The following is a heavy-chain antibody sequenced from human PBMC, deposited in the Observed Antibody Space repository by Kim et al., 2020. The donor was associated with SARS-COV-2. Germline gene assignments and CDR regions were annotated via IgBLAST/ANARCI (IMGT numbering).Heavy chain of an antibody. CDR1: GFTFSSYS. Sequence: GGSLRLSCAASGFTFSSYSMNWVRQAPGKGLEWVSSVSSTGNYRYYVDSVKGRFTISRDNAQNSLFLQINSLRAEDTAVYYCAKGAGGPWGQGTLVTVSS. CDR3: AKGAGGP. V-gene: IGHV3-21*01. J-gene: IGHJ5*02. D-gene: IGHD6-13*01. CDR2: VSSTGNYR.